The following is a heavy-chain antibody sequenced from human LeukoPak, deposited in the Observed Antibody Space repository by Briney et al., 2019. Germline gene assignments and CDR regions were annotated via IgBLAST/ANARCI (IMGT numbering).Heavy chain of an antibody. V-gene: IGHV1-69*13. CDR3: ARCRTPYNNYYFDY. Sequence: SVKVSCKASGYTFTSYGIRWVRQAPGQGPEWMGGVTPIFGTANYAQKFQGRVTITADESTNTAYMELNSLRSEDTAVYYCARCRTPYNNYYFDYWGQGTLVTVSS. J-gene: IGHJ4*02. CDR1: GYTFTSYG. D-gene: IGHD3-10*01. CDR2: VTPIFGTA.